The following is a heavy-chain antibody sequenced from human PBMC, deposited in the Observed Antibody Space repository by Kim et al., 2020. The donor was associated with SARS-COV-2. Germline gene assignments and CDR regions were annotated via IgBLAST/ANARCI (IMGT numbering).Heavy chain of an antibody. V-gene: IGHV3-33*01. Sequence: GGSLRLSCAASGFTFSSYGMHWVRQAPGKGLEWVAVIGYDGSNKYYADSVKGGFTISRDNSKNTLYLQMNSLRAEDTAVYYCARDLLDPIVATRRYYYSYGMDVWGQGTTVTVSS. CDR1: GFTFSSYG. D-gene: IGHD5-12*01. CDR2: IGYDGSNK. J-gene: IGHJ6*02. CDR3: ARDLLDPIVATRRYYYSYGMDV.